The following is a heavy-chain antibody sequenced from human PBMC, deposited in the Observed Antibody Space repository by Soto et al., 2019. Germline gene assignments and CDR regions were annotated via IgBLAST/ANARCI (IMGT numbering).Heavy chain of an antibody. CDR1: GYSFTSYW. J-gene: IGHJ4*02. V-gene: IGHV5-51*01. CDR2: IYPGDSDT. Sequence: GESLKISCKGSGYSFTSYWIGWVRQMPGKGLEWMGIIYPGDSDTRYSPSFQGQVTISADKSISTAYLQWSSLKASDTAMYYCARRPGKDILTGYSIYYFDYWGQGTLVTVSS. CDR3: ARRPGKDILTGYSIYYFDY. D-gene: IGHD3-9*01.